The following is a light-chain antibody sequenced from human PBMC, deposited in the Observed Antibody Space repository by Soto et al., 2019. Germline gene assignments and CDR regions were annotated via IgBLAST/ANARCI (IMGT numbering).Light chain of an antibody. Sequence: DVQMTQYPSSVSASVGDRVTITCRASQGIGRWLAWYQQRPGKAPRFLIYAASSLQGGDPSRFSGSGSGTDCLLTASNLQPEDFATYFCQQGDSFPVTFGQGTRLEMK. CDR2: AAS. V-gene: IGKV1D-12*01. CDR1: QGIGRW. J-gene: IGKJ5*01. CDR3: QQGDSFPVT.